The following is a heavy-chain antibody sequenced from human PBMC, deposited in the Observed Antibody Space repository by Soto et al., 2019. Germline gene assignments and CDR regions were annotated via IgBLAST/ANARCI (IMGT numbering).Heavy chain of an antibody. CDR3: ARVDCSSTSCYTTPYYYGMDV. Sequence: PSQTLSLTCDISGDIVSSNSAAWNWIRQSPSRGLEWLGRTYYRSKWYNDYAVSVKGRITINPDTSKNQFSLQLNSVTPDDTAVYYCARVDCSSTSCYTTPYYYGMDVWGQGTTVTVSS. J-gene: IGHJ6*02. V-gene: IGHV6-1*01. CDR2: TYYRSKWYN. CDR1: GDIVSSNSAA. D-gene: IGHD2-2*02.